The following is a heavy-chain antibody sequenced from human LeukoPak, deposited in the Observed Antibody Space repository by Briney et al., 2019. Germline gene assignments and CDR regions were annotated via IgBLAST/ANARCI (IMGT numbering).Heavy chain of an antibody. Sequence: KSSETLSLTCTVSGGSISSYYWSWIRQPPGKGLEWIGYIYYSGSTNYNPSLKSRVTISVDTSKNQFSLKLSSVTAADTAVYYCASYEVVTPGGGYFQHWGQGTLVTVSS. V-gene: IGHV4-59*01. D-gene: IGHD4-23*01. J-gene: IGHJ1*01. CDR1: GGSISSYY. CDR2: IYYSGST. CDR3: ASYEVVTPGGGYFQH.